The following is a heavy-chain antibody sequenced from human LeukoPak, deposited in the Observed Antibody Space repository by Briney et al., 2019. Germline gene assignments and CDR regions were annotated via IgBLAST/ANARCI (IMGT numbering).Heavy chain of an antibody. V-gene: IGHV3-64*01. CDR3: ARPPMVRGVIYYYYMDV. Sequence: GGSLRLSCAASGFTFSSYAMHWVRQAPGKGLEYVSAISGNGGSTYYANSVKGRFTISRDNSKNTLYLQMGSLRAEDMAVYYCARPPMVRGVIYYYYMDVWGKGTTVTVSS. CDR1: GFTFSSYA. D-gene: IGHD3-10*01. J-gene: IGHJ6*03. CDR2: ISGNGGST.